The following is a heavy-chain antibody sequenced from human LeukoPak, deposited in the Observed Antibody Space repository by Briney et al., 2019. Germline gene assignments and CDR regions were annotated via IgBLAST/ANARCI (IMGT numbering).Heavy chain of an antibody. V-gene: IGHV1-69*04. CDR2: IIPILGIA. D-gene: IGHD5-18*01. J-gene: IGHJ5*02. Sequence: GASVKVSCKASGGTFSSYAISWVRQAPGQGLEWMGRIIPILGIANYAQKFQGRVTITADKSTSTAYMELSSLRSEDTAVYYCARELSRYGYGYYWFDPWGQGTLVTVSS. CDR3: ARELSRYGYGYYWFDP. CDR1: GGTFSSYA.